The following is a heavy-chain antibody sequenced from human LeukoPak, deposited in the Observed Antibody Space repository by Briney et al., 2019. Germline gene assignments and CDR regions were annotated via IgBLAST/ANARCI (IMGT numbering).Heavy chain of an antibody. CDR2: INNDGSST. CDR3: ARDGRDSHDY. J-gene: IGHJ4*02. Sequence: GGSLRLSCAASGFTFSSYWMHWVRQAPGKGLVWVSRINNDGSSTNYADSVKGRFTISRDNAKNTLYLQMNILRAEDTAVYYCARDGRDSHDYWGQGTLVTVSS. V-gene: IGHV3-74*01. CDR1: GFTFSSYW.